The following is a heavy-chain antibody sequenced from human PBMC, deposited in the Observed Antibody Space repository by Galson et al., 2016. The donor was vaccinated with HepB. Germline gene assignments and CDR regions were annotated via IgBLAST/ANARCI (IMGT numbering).Heavy chain of an antibody. CDR3: AREKIRWFDP. V-gene: IGHV4-59*12. Sequence: SETLSLTCTVSGGSISSYYWSWIRQPPGKGLEWIGYIYYSVNTKYNPSLKSRVTISVDTSKNQLFLKLSSVTAADTAVYYCAREKIRWFDPWGQGTLVTVSS. CDR1: GGSISSYY. D-gene: IGHD3-16*01. J-gene: IGHJ5*02. CDR2: IYYSVNT.